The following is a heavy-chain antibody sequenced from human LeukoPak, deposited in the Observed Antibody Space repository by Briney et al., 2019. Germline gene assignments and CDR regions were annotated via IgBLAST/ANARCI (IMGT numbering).Heavy chain of an antibody. CDR3: AKDKSAAAGGWFDP. CDR1: GFTFDDYA. Sequence: SLRLSCAASGFTFDDYAMHWVRQAPGKGLEWVSGISWNSGSIGYADSVKGRFTISRDNAKNSLYLQMNSLRAEDTALYYCAKDKSAAAGGWFDPWGQGTLVTVSS. D-gene: IGHD6-13*01. CDR2: ISWNSGSI. V-gene: IGHV3-9*01. J-gene: IGHJ5*02.